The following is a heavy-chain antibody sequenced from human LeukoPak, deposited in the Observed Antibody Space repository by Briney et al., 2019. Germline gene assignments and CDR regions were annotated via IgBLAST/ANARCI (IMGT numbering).Heavy chain of an antibody. Sequence: SETLSLTCTVSGGSISSGGYYWSWIRQHPGKGLEWIGYIYYSGSTYYNPSLKSRVTISVDTSKNQFSLKLSSVTAADTAVYYCARVEEVTTFSYYFDYWGQGTLVTVSS. CDR2: IYYSGST. CDR3: ARVEEVTTFSYYFDY. V-gene: IGHV4-31*03. J-gene: IGHJ4*02. D-gene: IGHD4-11*01. CDR1: GGSISSGGYY.